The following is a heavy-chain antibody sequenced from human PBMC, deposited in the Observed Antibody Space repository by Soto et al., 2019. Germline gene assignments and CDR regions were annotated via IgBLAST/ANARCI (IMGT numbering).Heavy chain of an antibody. V-gene: IGHV4-59*01. CDR2: IYDSGST. D-gene: IGHD6-13*01. Sequence: QVQLQESGPGLVKPSETLSLTCTVSVGSISSYYWSWIRQPPGKVLEWIGYIYDSGSTNYNPSLKSRVTISVDTSKIQVSLKLSSVTAADTAVYYCARGSTWYSSSWYRYWGQGTLVTVSS. CDR1: VGSISSYY. J-gene: IGHJ4*02. CDR3: ARGSTWYSSSWYRY.